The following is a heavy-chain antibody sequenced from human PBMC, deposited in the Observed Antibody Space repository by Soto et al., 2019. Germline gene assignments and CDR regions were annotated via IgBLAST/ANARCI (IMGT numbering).Heavy chain of an antibody. J-gene: IGHJ6*02. D-gene: IGHD3-10*01. CDR3: PFEVRGRNGMDV. CDR1: GGSITSYH. CDR2: TAYTGNT. Sequence: SETLSLTCVVSGGSITSYHWSWIRQFPGKGLEWIAYTAYTGNTSYNPSLKSRVTISMDTSKNQLSLKLTSMTAADTAVYYCPFEVRGRNGMDVWGQGTTVTVSS. V-gene: IGHV4-59*03.